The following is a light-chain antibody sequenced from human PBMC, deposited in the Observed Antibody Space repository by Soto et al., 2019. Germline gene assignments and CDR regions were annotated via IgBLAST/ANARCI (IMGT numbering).Light chain of an antibody. Sequence: EVVLTQSPGTLSLSPGERATLSCRASQSVSSSYLAWYQQKPGQAPRLLIYAASSRATGIPDRFSGSGSGTDFTLTISGLEPEDGVEYYCQEYCTSPSAFGPGTKVDIK. V-gene: IGKV3-20*01. CDR1: QSVSSSY. CDR3: QEYCTSPSA. CDR2: AAS. J-gene: IGKJ3*01.